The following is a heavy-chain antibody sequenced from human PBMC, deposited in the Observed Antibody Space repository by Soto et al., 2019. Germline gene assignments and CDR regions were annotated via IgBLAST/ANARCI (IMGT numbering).Heavy chain of an antibody. J-gene: IGHJ3*02. Sequence: ASVKVSCKASGYTFTGYYMHWVRQAPGQGLEWMGWINPNSGGTNYAQKFQGWVTMTRDTSISTAYMELSRLRSDDTAVYYCARSPLTTVTTTPDAFDIWGQGTMVTVS. V-gene: IGHV1-2*04. CDR2: INPNSGGT. CDR1: GYTFTGYY. CDR3: ARSPLTTVTTTPDAFDI. D-gene: IGHD4-17*01.